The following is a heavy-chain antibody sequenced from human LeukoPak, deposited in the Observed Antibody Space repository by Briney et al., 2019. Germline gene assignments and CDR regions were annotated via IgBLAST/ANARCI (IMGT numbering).Heavy chain of an antibody. Sequence: GGSLRLSCAASGFTFSSYGMNWVRQAPGKGLVWVAVIWYDGSNKDYADSVKGRFTVSRDNAKNTLYLQMNSLRAEDTAVYYCARVPYRYYDSSGYYDLPDYWGQGTLVTVSS. J-gene: IGHJ4*02. CDR3: ARVPYRYYDSSGYYDLPDY. CDR2: IWYDGSNK. CDR1: GFTFSSYG. D-gene: IGHD3-22*01. V-gene: IGHV3-33*01.